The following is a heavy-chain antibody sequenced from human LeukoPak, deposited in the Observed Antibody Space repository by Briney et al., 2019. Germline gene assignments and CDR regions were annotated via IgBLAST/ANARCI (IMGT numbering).Heavy chain of an antibody. CDR1: GFTFRNFG. D-gene: IGHD5-24*01. CDR2: INSDGGST. CDR3: ARRIQGMAPYYFDY. J-gene: IGHJ4*02. V-gene: IGHV3-74*01. Sequence: GGSLRLSCVASGFTFRNFGFHWVRQAPDKGLVWVSRINSDGGSTSYADSVKGRFTISRDNAKNTLYLQMNSLRAEDTAVYYCARRIQGMAPYYFDYWGQGTLVTVSS.